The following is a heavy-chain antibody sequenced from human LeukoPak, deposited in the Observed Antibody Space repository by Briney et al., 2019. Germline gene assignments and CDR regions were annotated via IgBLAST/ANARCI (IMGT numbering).Heavy chain of an antibody. V-gene: IGHV3-7*01. CDR1: GFTFSSCW. CDR2: IRQDGGEK. Sequence: PGGSLRLSCAVSGFTFSSCWMNWVRQAPGKGLEWVASIRQDGGEKSYVDSVKGRFTISRDNTKNSLYLQMSTLRAEDTAVYYCARDGTAPGLYFDLWGQGTLVTVSS. CDR3: ARDGTAPGLYFDL. D-gene: IGHD6-13*01. J-gene: IGHJ4*01.